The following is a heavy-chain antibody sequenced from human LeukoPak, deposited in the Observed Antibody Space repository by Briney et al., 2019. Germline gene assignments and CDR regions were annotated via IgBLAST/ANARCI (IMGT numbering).Heavy chain of an antibody. V-gene: IGHV4-34*01. CDR3: ARQGDVIAAAGLIDY. J-gene: IGHJ4*02. Sequence: SETLSLTCAVYGGSFSGYYWSWIRQPPGKGLEWIGEINHSGSTNYNPFLKSRVTISVATSKNQFSLKLSSVTAADTAVYYCARQGDVIAAAGLIDYWGQGTLVTVSS. CDR2: INHSGST. CDR1: GGSFSGYY. D-gene: IGHD6-13*01.